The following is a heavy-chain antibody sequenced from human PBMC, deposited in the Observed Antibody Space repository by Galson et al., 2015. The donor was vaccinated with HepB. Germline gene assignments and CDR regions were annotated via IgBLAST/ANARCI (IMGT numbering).Heavy chain of an antibody. D-gene: IGHD2-2*01. CDR2: INGGNGNT. Sequence: SVKVSCKASGYTFTNHAMHWVRQAPGQRLEWMGWINGGNGNTIYSQKFQGRVTITGDTSASTAYVELRGLRSEDTAMYYRVRDQRVVDRSNSRFYGMDVWGQGTTVTVSS. J-gene: IGHJ6*02. V-gene: IGHV1-3*01. CDR1: GYTFTNHA. CDR3: VRDQRVVDRSNSRFYGMDV.